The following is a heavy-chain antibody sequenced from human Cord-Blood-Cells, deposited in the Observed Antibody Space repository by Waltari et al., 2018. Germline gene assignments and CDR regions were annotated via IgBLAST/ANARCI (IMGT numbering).Heavy chain of an antibody. Sequence: QVTLRESGPALVKPTQTLTLTCTFSGFSLSTSGMCVSWIRQPPGKALEWLALIDWDDDKYYSTSLKTRLTISKDTSKNQVVLTMTNMDPVDTATYYCARIPPPSLGELFPPYFDYWGQGTLVTVSS. J-gene: IGHJ4*02. CDR3: ARIPPPSLGELFPPYFDY. CDR2: IDWDDDK. V-gene: IGHV2-70*01. D-gene: IGHD3-10*01. CDR1: GFSLSTSGMC.